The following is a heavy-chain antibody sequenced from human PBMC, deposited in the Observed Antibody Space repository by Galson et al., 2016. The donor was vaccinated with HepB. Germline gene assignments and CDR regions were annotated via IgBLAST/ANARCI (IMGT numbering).Heavy chain of an antibody. CDR1: GYSFTSYG. Sequence: SVKVSCKATGYSFTSYGISWVRRAPGQGLEWMGWISGYNGKTNYAQKFQGRVTMTTDTSTSTAYMDLKSLRSDDTAVYYCARDTPYGVHWLDPWGQGTLVTVSS. J-gene: IGHJ5*02. D-gene: IGHD3-10*01. CDR2: ISGYNGKT. V-gene: IGHV1-18*01. CDR3: ARDTPYGVHWLDP.